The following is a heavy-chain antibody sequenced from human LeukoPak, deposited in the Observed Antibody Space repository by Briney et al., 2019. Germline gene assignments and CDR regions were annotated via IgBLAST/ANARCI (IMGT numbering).Heavy chain of an antibody. CDR1: GFTISSHG. J-gene: IGHJ5*02. CDR2: IAYHGNTE. V-gene: IGHV3-30*18. D-gene: IGHD6-19*01. CDR3: AKDWGSGGWYNYFDP. Sequence: PGGSLRLSCAVSGFTISSHGMHWVRQAPGKGPEWVAMIAYHGNTEYYGDSVKGRFTISRDISKNTLYLRMDSLRAEDTAVYHCAKDWGSGGWYNYFDPWGQGTLVTVSS.